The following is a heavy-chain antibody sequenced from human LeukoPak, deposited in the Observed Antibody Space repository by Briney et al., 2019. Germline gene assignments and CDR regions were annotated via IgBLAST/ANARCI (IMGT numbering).Heavy chain of an antibody. V-gene: IGHV1-69*13. J-gene: IGHJ4*02. CDR3: ASLLGYSYGYGDY. CDR1: GGTFSSYA. D-gene: IGHD5-18*01. CDR2: IIPIFGTA. Sequence: SVKVSCKASGGTFSSYAISWVRQAPGQGLEWMGGIIPIFGTANYAQKFQGRVTITADESTSTAYMELSSLRSEDTAVYYCASLLGYSYGYGDYWGQGTPVTVSS.